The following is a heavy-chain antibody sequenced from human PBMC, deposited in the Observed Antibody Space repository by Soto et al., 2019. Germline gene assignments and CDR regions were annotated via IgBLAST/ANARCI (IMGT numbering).Heavy chain of an antibody. CDR2: IIPILTTP. J-gene: IGHJ6*02. CDR3: ENSVGLAPTREDGMDV. D-gene: IGHD3-3*02. V-gene: IGHV1-69*13. CDR1: GGTFSIYG. Sequence: SSVKVSCKASGGTFSIYGFSWVRQAPGQGPEWIGGIIPILTTPNYAQKFHGRVTIVADESTTTVYMELSSMKSEDTAVYYCENSVGLAPTREDGMDVWG.